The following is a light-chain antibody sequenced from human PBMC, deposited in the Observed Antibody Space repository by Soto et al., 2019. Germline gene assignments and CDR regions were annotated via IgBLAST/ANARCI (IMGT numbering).Light chain of an antibody. J-gene: IGKJ1*01. CDR1: QSVSSSY. CDR3: QQYSSSPWT. CDR2: GAS. Sequence: EIVLTQSPGTLSLSPGDRATLSCRASQSVSSSYLAWYQQKPGQAPMLLIYGASIRATGIPDRFSGSGSGTDFTLTISRLEPEDFAVYYCQQYSSSPWTFGQGTKVEIK. V-gene: IGKV3-20*01.